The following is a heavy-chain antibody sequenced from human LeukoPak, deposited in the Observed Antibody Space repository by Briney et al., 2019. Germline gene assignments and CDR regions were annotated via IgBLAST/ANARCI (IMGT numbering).Heavy chain of an antibody. V-gene: IGHV1-2*02. Sequence: ASVKVSCKASGYNFTGYYMHWVRQAPGQGPEWMGRFNPNNGDTGYSQKFQGRVTMTRDTSISTAYLELSSLTLDDTAVYYCSRDERLVPFDYWGQGTLVAVSS. D-gene: IGHD6-19*01. CDR2: FNPNNGDT. J-gene: IGHJ4*02. CDR1: GYNFTGYY. CDR3: SRDERLVPFDY.